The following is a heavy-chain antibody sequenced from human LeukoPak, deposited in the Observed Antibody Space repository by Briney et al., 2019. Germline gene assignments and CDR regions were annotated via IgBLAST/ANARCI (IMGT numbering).Heavy chain of an antibody. CDR3: ARGHYCSSTSCRKYYYYYGMDV. J-gene: IGHJ6*02. Sequence: GASVTVSCMASGYTFTSYDINWVRQATGQGLEWMGWMNPNRGNTGYAQKFQGRVTMTRNTSISTAYMELSSLRSEDTAVYYCARGHYCSSTSCRKYYYYYGMDVWGQGTTVTVSS. CDR2: MNPNRGNT. CDR1: GYTFTSYD. V-gene: IGHV1-8*01. D-gene: IGHD2-2*01.